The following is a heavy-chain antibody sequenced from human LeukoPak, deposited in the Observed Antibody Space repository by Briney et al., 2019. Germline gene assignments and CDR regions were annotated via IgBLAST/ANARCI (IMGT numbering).Heavy chain of an antibody. V-gene: IGHV4-59*01. CDR2: IYYSGST. CDR1: GGSISSYY. Sequence: PSETLSLTCTVSGGSISSYYWSWIRQPPGKGLEWIGYIYYSGSTNYNPSLKSRVTISVDTSKYQFSLKLSSVTAADSVVYYCARSLEWLYDYWGQGTLVTVSS. J-gene: IGHJ4*02. D-gene: IGHD3-3*01. CDR3: ARSLEWLYDY.